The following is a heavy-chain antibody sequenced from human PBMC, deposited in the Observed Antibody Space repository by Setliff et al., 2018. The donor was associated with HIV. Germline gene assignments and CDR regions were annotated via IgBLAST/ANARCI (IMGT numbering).Heavy chain of an antibody. CDR2: IDPSGESI. CDR3: VSPMRVSQAFDI. Sequence: ASVKVSCKASGGSLSSQYFHWVRQAPGQGPEWMGIIDPSGESINYTQRFQGRVTMTRDTSTNTVYMELSSLTSGDTAMYYCVSPMRVSQAFDIWGQGTMVTVSS. V-gene: IGHV1-46*01. CDR1: GGSLSSQY. J-gene: IGHJ3*02.